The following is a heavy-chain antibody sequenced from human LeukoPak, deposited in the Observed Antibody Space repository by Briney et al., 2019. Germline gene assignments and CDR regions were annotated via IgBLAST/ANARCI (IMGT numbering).Heavy chain of an antibody. Sequence: GGSLRLSCAASGFTFSTYWMSWVRQAPGKGLEWVASIKPDGSEEYYVPSVRGRFAISRDNVKNSLSLQMNSVSVEDTAVYYCARVPSIHTGGSPNWIDPCGQGTLVTVSS. CDR1: GFTFSTYW. J-gene: IGHJ5*02. CDR2: IKPDGSEE. D-gene: IGHD2-8*02. V-gene: IGHV3-7*04. CDR3: ARVPSIHTGGSPNWIDP.